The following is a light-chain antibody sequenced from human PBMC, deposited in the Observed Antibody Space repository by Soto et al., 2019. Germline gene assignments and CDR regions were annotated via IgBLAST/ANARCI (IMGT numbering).Light chain of an antibody. CDR1: QSISTY. CDR3: QQSYVDPIT. J-gene: IGKJ5*01. V-gene: IGKV1-39*01. CDR2: DAS. Sequence: DIQMTQSPSSLSASVGNRVTITCRASQSISTYLNWYQKKPGKAPNLLIYDASRLQSGVPSRFSGSGGGTDFTLSISSVQPEDFATYFRQQSYVDPITFGQGTRLEIK.